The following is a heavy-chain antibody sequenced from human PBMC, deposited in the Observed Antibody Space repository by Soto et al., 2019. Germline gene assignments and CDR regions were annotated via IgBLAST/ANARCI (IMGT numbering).Heavy chain of an antibody. Sequence: SETLSLTCTVSGGSISSSSYYWGWIRQPPGKGLEWIGSIYYSGSTYYNPSLKSRVTISVDTSKNQFSLKLSSVTAADTAVYYCAGSPSITIFGVVTSPPGWFDPWGQGTLVTVSS. CDR2: IYYSGST. D-gene: IGHD3-3*01. J-gene: IGHJ5*02. CDR1: GGSISSSSYY. V-gene: IGHV4-39*01. CDR3: AGSPSITIFGVVTSPPGWFDP.